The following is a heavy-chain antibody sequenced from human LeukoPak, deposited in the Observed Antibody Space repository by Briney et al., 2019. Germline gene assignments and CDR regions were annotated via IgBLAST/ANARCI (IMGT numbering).Heavy chain of an antibody. CDR1: GYTFTSYG. J-gene: IGHJ4*02. V-gene: IGHV1-18*01. CDR3: ARAVRGYSYGSQGY. Sequence: ASVKVSCKASGYTFTSYGISWVRQAPGQGLEWMGWISAYNGNTNYAQKLQGRVTMTTDTSTSTAYMELRSLRSDDTAVYYCARAVRGYSYGSQGYWGQGTLVTVSS. D-gene: IGHD5-18*01. CDR2: ISAYNGNT.